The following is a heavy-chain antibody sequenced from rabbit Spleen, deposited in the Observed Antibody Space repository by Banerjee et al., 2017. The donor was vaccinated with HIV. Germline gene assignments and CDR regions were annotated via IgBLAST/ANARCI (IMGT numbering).Heavy chain of an antibody. Sequence: QEQLEESGGGLVKPEGSLTLTCKASGVSFNDKDVMCWVRQAPGKGLEWVACAYGGSSGNTYSATWAKGRFTCSKTSSTTVTLQMTSLTVADTATYFCARDTGSSFSSYGMDLWGPGTLVTVS. J-gene: IGHJ6*01. CDR3: ARDTGSSFSSYGMDL. CDR1: GVSFNDKDV. D-gene: IGHD8-1*01. CDR2: AYGGSSGNT. V-gene: IGHV1S45*01.